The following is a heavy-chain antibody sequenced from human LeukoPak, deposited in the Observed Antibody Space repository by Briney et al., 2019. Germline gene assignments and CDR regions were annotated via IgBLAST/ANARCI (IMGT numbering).Heavy chain of an antibody. CDR2: ISSNGGST. D-gene: IGHD4-17*01. J-gene: IGHJ3*02. CDR1: GIIFSNYG. CDR3: VKDGDYGNDAFDI. V-gene: IGHV3-64D*09. Sequence: GSLRLSCSASGIIFSNYGMHWVRQAPGKGLEYVSAISSNGGSTYYADSVKGRFTISRDNSKNTLYLQMSSLRAEDTAVYYCVKDGDYGNDAFDIWGQGTMVTVSS.